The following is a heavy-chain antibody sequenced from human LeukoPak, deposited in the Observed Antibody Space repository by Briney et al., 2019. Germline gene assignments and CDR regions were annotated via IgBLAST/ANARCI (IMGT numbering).Heavy chain of an antibody. CDR2: ISSSSSYI. Sequence: PGGSLRLSCAASGFTFSSYSRNWVRQAPGKGLEWVSSISSSSSYIYYADSVKGRFTISRDNAKNSLYLQMNSLRAEDTAVYYCARPGVLWFGELFRNWYFDLWGRGTLVTVSS. CDR3: ARPGVLWFGELFRNWYFDL. D-gene: IGHD3-10*01. V-gene: IGHV3-21*01. J-gene: IGHJ2*01. CDR1: GFTFSSYS.